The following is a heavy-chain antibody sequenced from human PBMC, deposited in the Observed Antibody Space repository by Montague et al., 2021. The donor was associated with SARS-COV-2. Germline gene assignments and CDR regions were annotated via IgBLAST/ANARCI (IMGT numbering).Heavy chain of an antibody. CDR3: ARTSKLREPSSGNYYYHAMDV. D-gene: IGHD3-16*01. CDR2: LYNGGTT. CDR1: GGSISSSTYY. Sequence: VKPTQTLTLTCNMSGGSISSSTYYWGWIRQPPGKGLEWIGNLYNGGTTYYSPSLKSRVTISVDTSKNHFSLNMASVTAADTAVYYCARTSKLREPSSGNYYYHAMDVWGQGTTVTVSS. J-gene: IGHJ6*02. V-gene: IGHV4-39*02.